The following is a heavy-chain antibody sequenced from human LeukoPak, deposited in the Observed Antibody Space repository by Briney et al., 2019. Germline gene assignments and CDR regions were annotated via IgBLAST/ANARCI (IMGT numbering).Heavy chain of an antibody. Sequence: ASVKVSCKASGYTFTGYYMHWVRQAPGQGLEWMGWINPNSGGTNYAQKCQGRVTMTRDTSSSTAYMEPSRLRPDDTAVAYCPTSIVLMVSANPRYGMDVWGQGTTVTVSS. CDR2: INPNSGGT. J-gene: IGHJ6*01. D-gene: IGHD2-8*01. CDR1: GYTFTGYY. V-gene: IGHV1-2*02. CDR3: PTSIVLMVSANPRYGMDV.